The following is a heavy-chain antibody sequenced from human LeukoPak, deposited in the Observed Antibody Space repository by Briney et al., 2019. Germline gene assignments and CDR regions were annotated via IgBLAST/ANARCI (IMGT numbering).Heavy chain of an antibody. CDR3: TRMLWRSRPFDY. CDR1: GFTFNNYW. J-gene: IGHJ4*02. D-gene: IGHD2-2*01. CDR2: IKQDGSEK. Sequence: HPGGSLRLSCAASGFTFNNYWISWVRQAPGKGLEWVANIKQDGSEKWYVDSVKGRFTISRDNAKNSVDLQMNSLRAEDTAVYYCTRMLWRSRPFDYWGQGILVIVSS. V-gene: IGHV3-7*01.